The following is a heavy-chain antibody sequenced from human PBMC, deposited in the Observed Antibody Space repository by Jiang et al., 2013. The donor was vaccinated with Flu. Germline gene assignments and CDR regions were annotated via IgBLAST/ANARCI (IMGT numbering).Heavy chain of an antibody. V-gene: IGHV4-39*01. J-gene: IGHJ1*01. CDR3: AKHVYYGGNFDTEYFQH. CDR1: GGSISSSGYY. CDR2: VSYTGYT. D-gene: IGHD4-23*01. Sequence: PGLVKPSETLSLTCTVSGGSISSSGYYWGWIRQSPGKGLEWIGTVSYTGYTYFHPSLKSRVTISVDTSKNQFSLKLTSVTAADTAFYYCAKHVYYGGNFDTEYFQHWGQGTLVTVSS.